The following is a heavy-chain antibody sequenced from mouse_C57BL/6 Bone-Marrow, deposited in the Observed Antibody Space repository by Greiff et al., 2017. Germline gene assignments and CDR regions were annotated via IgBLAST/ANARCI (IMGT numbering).Heavy chain of an antibody. J-gene: IGHJ4*01. CDR2: IYPGDGDT. D-gene: IGHD1-1*01. Sequence: VQLQQSGPELVKPGASVKISCKASGYAFSSSWMNWVKQRPGKGLEWIGRIYPGDGDTNYNGKFKGKATLTADKSYSTAYMQLSSLTSEDSAVYFCAIYYYGSSSDYSMDYWGQGTSVTVSS. CDR1: GYAFSSSW. CDR3: AIYYYGSSSDYSMDY. V-gene: IGHV1-82*01.